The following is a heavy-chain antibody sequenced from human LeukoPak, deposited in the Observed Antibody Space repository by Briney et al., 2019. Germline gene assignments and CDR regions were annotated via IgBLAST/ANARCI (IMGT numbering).Heavy chain of an antibody. J-gene: IGHJ6*03. Sequence: GGSLRLSCAASGFTFDDRGMSWVRQAPGKGLEWVSGIKWDGGSTGYADSVKGRFTISRDNAKNSLYLQMNSLRAEDTALYYCARSAGSGYYFYMDVWGKGTTVTVSS. D-gene: IGHD6-13*01. V-gene: IGHV3-20*04. CDR2: IKWDGGST. CDR1: GFTFDDRG. CDR3: ARSAGSGYYFYMDV.